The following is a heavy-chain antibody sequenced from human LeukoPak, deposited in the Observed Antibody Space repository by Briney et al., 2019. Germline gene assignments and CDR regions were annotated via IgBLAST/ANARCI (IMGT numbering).Heavy chain of an antibody. CDR3: ARDQSGTLYYYYYYSMDV. CDR2: ISAYNGNT. J-gene: IGHJ6*02. Sequence: ASVKVSCKASGYTFTSYGISWVRQAPGQGLEWMGWISAYNGNTNYAQKLQGRVTMTTDTSTSTAYMELRSLRSDDTAVYYCARDQSGTLYYYYYYSMDVWGQGTTVTVSS. CDR1: GYTFTSYG. V-gene: IGHV1-18*01. D-gene: IGHD5-12*01.